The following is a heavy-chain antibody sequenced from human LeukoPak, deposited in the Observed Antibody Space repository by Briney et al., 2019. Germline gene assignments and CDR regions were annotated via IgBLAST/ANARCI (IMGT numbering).Heavy chain of an antibody. CDR3: ARSYSGYDPSGFDP. D-gene: IGHD5-12*01. CDR1: GFTFSSYS. CDR2: ISTSSSYI. Sequence: GGSLRLSCAASGFTFSSYSMNWVRQAPGKGLEWVSSISTSSSYIYYADSVKGRFTISRDDAKNSLYLQMNSLRAEDTAVYYCARSYSGYDPSGFDPWGQGTLVTVSS. J-gene: IGHJ5*02. V-gene: IGHV3-21*01.